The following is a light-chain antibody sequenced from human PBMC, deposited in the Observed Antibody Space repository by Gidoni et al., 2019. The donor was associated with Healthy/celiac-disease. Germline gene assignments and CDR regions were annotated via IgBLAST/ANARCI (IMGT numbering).Light chain of an antibody. CDR3: QQRSNWPPLLT. Sequence: EIVLTQSPATLSLSPGESATFSCRASQSVSSYLAWYQQKPGQAPRLLIYDASNRATGIPARFSGSGSGTDFTLTISSLEPEDFAVYYCQQRSNWPPLLTFGGGTKVEIK. CDR2: DAS. CDR1: QSVSSY. J-gene: IGKJ4*01. V-gene: IGKV3-11*01.